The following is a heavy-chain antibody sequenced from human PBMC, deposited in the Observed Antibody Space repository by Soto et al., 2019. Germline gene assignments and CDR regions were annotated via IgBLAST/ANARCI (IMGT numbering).Heavy chain of an antibody. CDR2: ISGSGGST. CDR3: AKDGIDWLLIYSGMDG. D-gene: IGHD3-9*01. J-gene: IGHJ6*01. CDR1: GFTFSSYA. Sequence: GGSLRLSCAASGFTFSSYAMSWVRQAPGKGLEWVSAISGSGGSTYYADSVKGRFPISSDNSKNTLYLQMNSLRAEDTAVYYCAKDGIDWLLIYSGMDGWGHATTLAVSS. V-gene: IGHV3-23*01.